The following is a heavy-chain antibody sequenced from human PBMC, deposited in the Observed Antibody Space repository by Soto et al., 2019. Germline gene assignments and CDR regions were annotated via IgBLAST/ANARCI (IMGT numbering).Heavy chain of an antibody. CDR1: GFTVSNNY. J-gene: IGHJ4*02. D-gene: IGHD6-19*01. CDR2: IYSGGST. CDR3: ASSPSSGY. Sequence: EVQLVASGGALVQPGGSLSLSCAASGFTVSNNYMSWVRQAPGKGLEGVSVIYSGGSTYYADSVKGRFTISRDNSKNTLYLQMNSLRAEDTALYYCASSPSSGYWGQGTLVTVSS. V-gene: IGHV3-66*01.